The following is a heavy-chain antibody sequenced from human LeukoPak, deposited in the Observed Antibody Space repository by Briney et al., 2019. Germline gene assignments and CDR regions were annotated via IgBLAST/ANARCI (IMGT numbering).Heavy chain of an antibody. Sequence: GGSLRLSCAASGFTPSSYTMTWVRQAPGKGLEWVSSISSSSSYIDYADSVKGRFTISRDNAKNSLYLQMNSLRAEDTAVYYCARDRGVTTSGYFDYWGQGTLVTVSS. J-gene: IGHJ4*02. CDR1: GFTPSSYT. CDR2: ISSSSSYI. D-gene: IGHD4-17*01. V-gene: IGHV3-21*01. CDR3: ARDRGVTTSGYFDY.